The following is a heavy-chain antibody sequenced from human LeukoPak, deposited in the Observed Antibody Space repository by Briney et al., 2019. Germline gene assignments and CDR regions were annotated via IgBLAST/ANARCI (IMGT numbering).Heavy chain of an antibody. D-gene: IGHD3-22*01. V-gene: IGHV3-23*01. Sequence: GGSLRLSCAASGFTFSSYAMSWVRQAPGKGLEWVSAISGSGGSTYYADSVKGRFTISRDNSKNTLYLQMNSLRAEDTAVYYCAKSYDSSGYYVRNDAFDIWGQGTMVTVSS. CDR1: GFTFSSYA. CDR3: AKSYDSSGYYVRNDAFDI. J-gene: IGHJ3*02. CDR2: ISGSGGST.